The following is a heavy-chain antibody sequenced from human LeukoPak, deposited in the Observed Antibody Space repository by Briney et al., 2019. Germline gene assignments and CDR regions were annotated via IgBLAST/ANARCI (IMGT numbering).Heavy chain of an antibody. CDR3: AKEWGSGWSSFDY. CDR2: ISYDGSNK. J-gene: IGHJ4*02. CDR1: GFTFSSYG. D-gene: IGHD6-19*01. V-gene: IGHV3-30*18. Sequence: RRSLRLSCAASGFTFSSYGMHWVRQAPGKGLEWVAVISYDGSNKYYADSVKGRFTISRDNSKNTLYLQMNSLRAEDTAVYYCAKEWGSGWSSFDYWGQGTLVTVSS.